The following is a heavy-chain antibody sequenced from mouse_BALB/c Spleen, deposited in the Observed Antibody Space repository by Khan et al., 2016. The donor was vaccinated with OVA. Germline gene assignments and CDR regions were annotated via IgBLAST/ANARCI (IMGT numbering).Heavy chain of an antibody. CDR1: GDSITTGY. D-gene: IGHD2-14*01. V-gene: IGHV3-8*02. Sequence: EVQLQESGPSLVKPSQTLSLTCSVTGDSITTGYWNWIRKFPGNKLEYMGYIIYTGYTYYNPSLKSRISITRHTSNNQYYLQLKSVTDEDTATYYWARSTYRYAFVYWGQGTLVTVSA. CDR2: IIYTGYT. CDR3: ARSTYRYAFVY. J-gene: IGHJ3*01.